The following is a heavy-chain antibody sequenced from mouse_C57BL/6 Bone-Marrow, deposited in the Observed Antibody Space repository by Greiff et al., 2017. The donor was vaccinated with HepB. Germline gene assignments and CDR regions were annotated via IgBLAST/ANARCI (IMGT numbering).Heavy chain of an antibody. J-gene: IGHJ3*01. CDR1: GFTFSSYA. CDR3: ARDRASY. V-gene: IGHV5-4*01. D-gene: IGHD3-1*01. Sequence: EVKVVESGGGLVKPGGSLKLSCAASGFTFSSYAMSWVRRTPEKRLEWVATISDGGSYTYYPDNVKGRFTISRDNAKNNLYLQMSHLKSEDTAMYYCARDRASYWGQGTLVTVSA. CDR2: ISDGGSYT.